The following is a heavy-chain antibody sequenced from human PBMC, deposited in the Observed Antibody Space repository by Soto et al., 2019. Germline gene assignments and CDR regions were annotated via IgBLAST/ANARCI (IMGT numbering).Heavy chain of an antibody. CDR1: GFNFSNHW. D-gene: IGHD2-21*02. J-gene: IGHJ5*02. CDR3: ARESGDWPLNWFDP. Sequence: SGGSLRLSCAASGFNFSNHWMHWVRQRPAEGLVWVSRITSDGKSKAYAESVKGRFAISRDNAKNTLYLQMNGLTAEDTAVHYCARESGDWPLNWFDPWGQGTLVTVSS. V-gene: IGHV3-74*01. CDR2: ITSDGKSK.